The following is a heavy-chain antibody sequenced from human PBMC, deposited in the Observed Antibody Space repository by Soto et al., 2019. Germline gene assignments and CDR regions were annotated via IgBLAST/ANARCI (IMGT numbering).Heavy chain of an antibody. J-gene: IGHJ4*02. CDR3: VKEGYMRSDWYGQFDC. CDR2: ISSNGDNT. D-gene: IGHD6-19*01. V-gene: IGHV3-64D*06. Sequence: GGSMRLACSASALSFKTFAMHWVRQTPGKGLEFVSAISSNGDNTYYADSVKGRFAISRDNSKNTLYLQMYSLRPEDTALYYCVKEGYMRSDWYGQFDCWGQGTLVTVSS. CDR1: ALSFKTFA.